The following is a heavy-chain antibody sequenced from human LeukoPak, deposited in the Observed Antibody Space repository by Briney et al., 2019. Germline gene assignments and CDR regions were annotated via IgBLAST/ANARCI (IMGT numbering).Heavy chain of an antibody. D-gene: IGHD2-2*01. V-gene: IGHV3-66*01. CDR1: GFSVSSNY. CDR3: AGGGYCSSTSCSY. CDR2: IYGAETA. J-gene: IGHJ4*02. Sequence: GGSLRLSCAVSGFSVSSNYMHWVRQAPGKGLQWVAVIYGAETANYADSVRGRFTISRDNAENSLYLQMNSLRAEDTAVYYCAGGGYCSSTSCSYWGQGTLVTVSS.